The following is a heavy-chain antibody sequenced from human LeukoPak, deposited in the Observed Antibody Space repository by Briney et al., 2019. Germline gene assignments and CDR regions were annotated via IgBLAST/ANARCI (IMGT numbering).Heavy chain of an antibody. V-gene: IGHV3-21*01. CDR2: ISSSSSYI. J-gene: IGHJ3*02. Sequence: GGSLRLSCAASGFTFSSYSMNWVRQAPGKGLEWVSSISSSSSYIYYADSVKGRFTISRDNAKNSLYLQMNSLRAEDTAVYYCARVKPQSIVPGAFDIWGQGTMVTVSS. CDR1: GFTFSSYS. D-gene: IGHD2-2*01. CDR3: ARVKPQSIVPGAFDI.